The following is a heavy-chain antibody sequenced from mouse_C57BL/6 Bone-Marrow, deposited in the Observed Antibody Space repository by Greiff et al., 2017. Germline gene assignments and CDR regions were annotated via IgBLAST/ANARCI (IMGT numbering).Heavy chain of an antibody. CDR1: GYTFTSYW. Sequence: QVQLQQSGAELVKPGASVKLSCKASGYTFTSYWMHWVKQRPGQGLEWIGMIHPNSGSTNYNEKFKSKATLTVDKSSSTAYMQLSSLTSEDSEVYYCARVHYYGSSYWYFDVWGTGTTVTVSS. J-gene: IGHJ1*03. CDR2: IHPNSGST. D-gene: IGHD1-1*01. V-gene: IGHV1-64*01. CDR3: ARVHYYGSSYWYFDV.